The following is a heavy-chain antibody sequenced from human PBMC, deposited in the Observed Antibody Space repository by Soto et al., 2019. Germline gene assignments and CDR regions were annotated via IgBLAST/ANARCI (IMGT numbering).Heavy chain of an antibody. V-gene: IGHV3-23*01. J-gene: IGHJ4*02. CDR2: ISGSGGST. Sequence: LGLCCAAYGFSFSRYPMSWGRQPPGKGLEWVSAISGSGGSTYYADSVKGRFTISRDNSKNTLYLQMNSLRAEDTAVYYCAKDPPEIQLWPKSYFDYWGQGTQAT. CDR3: AKDPPEIQLWPKSYFDY. D-gene: IGHD5-18*01. CDR1: GFSFSRYP.